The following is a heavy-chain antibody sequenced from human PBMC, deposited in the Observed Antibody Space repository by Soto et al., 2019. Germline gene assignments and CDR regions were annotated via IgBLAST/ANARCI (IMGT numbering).Heavy chain of an antibody. CDR3: ARLLEWLSPPSGYYGMDV. CDR2: ISSSSSTI. Sequence: PGGSLRLSCAASGFTFSSYSMNWVRQAPGKGLEWVSYISSSSSTIYYADSVKGRFTISRDNAKNSLYLQMNSLRDEDTAVYYCARLLEWLSPPSGYYGMDVWGQGTTVTVSS. D-gene: IGHD3-3*01. V-gene: IGHV3-48*02. CDR1: GFTFSSYS. J-gene: IGHJ6*02.